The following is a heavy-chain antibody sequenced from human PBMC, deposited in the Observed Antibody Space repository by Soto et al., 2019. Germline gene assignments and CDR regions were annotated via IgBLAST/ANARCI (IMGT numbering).Heavy chain of an antibody. J-gene: IGHJ6*02. V-gene: IGHV1-69*12. Sequence: QVQLVQSGAEVRKPGSSVKVSSKASGGTFSSYAISWVRQAPGQGLEWMGGIIPIFGTADYAQKFQGRVTITADESTSTAYMELSSLRSEDTAVYYCARHPGRPYYYYGMDVWGQGTTVTVSS. CDR2: IIPIFGTA. CDR3: ARHPGRPYYYYGMDV. D-gene: IGHD2-15*01. CDR1: GGTFSSYA.